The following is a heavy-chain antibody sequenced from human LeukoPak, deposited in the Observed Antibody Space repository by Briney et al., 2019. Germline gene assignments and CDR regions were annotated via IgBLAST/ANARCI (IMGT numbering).Heavy chain of an antibody. D-gene: IGHD4-17*01. J-gene: IGHJ4*02. CDR1: GFTFSSYS. CDR3: AKISSVTANFDC. V-gene: IGHV3-21*04. CDR2: ISSSTSYI. Sequence: GGSLRLSCAASGFTFSSYSMNWIRQAPGKGLEWVSSISSSTSYIYYADSVKGRFTISRDNSKNTLYLQMNTLRAEDTAVYSCAKISSVTANFDCWGQGTLVTISS.